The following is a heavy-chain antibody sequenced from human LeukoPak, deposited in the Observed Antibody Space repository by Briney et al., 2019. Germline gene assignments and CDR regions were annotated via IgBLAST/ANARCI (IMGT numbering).Heavy chain of an antibody. CDR1: GGSFSGYY. D-gene: IGHD3-3*01. CDR2: INHSGST. V-gene: IGHV4-34*01. J-gene: IGHJ4*02. Sequence: SETLSLTCAVYGGSFSGYYWSWIRQPPGKGLEWIGEINHSGSTNYNPSLKSRVTISVDTSKNQFSLKLSSVTAADTAVYYCARGRATLAYYDFWSGYHYFDYWGQGTLVTVSS. CDR3: ARGRATLAYYDFWSGYHYFDY.